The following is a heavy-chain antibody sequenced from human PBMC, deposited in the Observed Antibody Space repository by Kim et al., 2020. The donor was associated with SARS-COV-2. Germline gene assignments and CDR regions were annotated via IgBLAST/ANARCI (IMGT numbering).Heavy chain of an antibody. Sequence: GGSLRLSCAASGFTFSSYSMNWVRQAPGKGLEWVSSISSSSSYIYYADSVKGRFTISRDNAKNSLYLQMNSLRAEDTAVYYCARSLDEYSSSGGVGYWGQGTLVTVSS. CDR2: ISSSSSYI. CDR3: ARSLDEYSSSGGVGY. D-gene: IGHD6-6*01. J-gene: IGHJ4*02. CDR1: GFTFSSYS. V-gene: IGHV3-21*01.